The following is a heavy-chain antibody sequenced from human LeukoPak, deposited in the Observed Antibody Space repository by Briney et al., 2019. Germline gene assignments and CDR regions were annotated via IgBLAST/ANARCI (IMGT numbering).Heavy chain of an antibody. J-gene: IGHJ3*02. CDR2: INHSGST. D-gene: IGHD2-15*01. CDR1: GGSFSGYY. CDR3: ARGLGYCSGGRCYSDDALDI. V-gene: IGHV4-34*01. Sequence: SETLSLTCAVYGGSFSGYYWSWIRQPPGKGLEGIGEINHSGSTNNNPSLKSRVTISVDTSKNQFSLKLSSVTAADTAVYYCARGLGYCSGGRCYSDDALDIWGQGTMVTVSS.